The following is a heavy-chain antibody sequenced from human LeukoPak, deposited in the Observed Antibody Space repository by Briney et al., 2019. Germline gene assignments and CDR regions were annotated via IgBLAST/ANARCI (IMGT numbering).Heavy chain of an antibody. J-gene: IGHJ4*02. CDR1: GFTFSTYS. D-gene: IGHD3-3*02. V-gene: IGHV3-48*01. Sequence: GGSLRLSCAASGFTFSTYSMNWVRQAPGKGLEWVSYSRWRGGTIYYADSVKGRFTISRDSAKNSLDLQMKSLRAEDTAVYYCVRITAFHFDYWGQGTLVTVSS. CDR2: SRWRGGTI. CDR3: VRITAFHFDY.